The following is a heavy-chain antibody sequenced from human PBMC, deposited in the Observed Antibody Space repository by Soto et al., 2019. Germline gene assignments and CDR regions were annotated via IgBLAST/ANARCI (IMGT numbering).Heavy chain of an antibody. J-gene: IGHJ4*02. CDR1: GGSISSGAHY. CDR2: IYYSGSN. Sequence: QVQLQESGPGLVKPSQTLSLTCTVSGGSISSGAHYWSWIRQLPGKGLEWIGNIYYSGSNYYNPSLKSRVTISVDTSNNQFSLNLSSVTAADTAIYYCARDRYGVPRGDYFDSWGQGILDTVSS. D-gene: IGHD4-17*01. CDR3: ARDRYGVPRGDYFDS. V-gene: IGHV4-31*03.